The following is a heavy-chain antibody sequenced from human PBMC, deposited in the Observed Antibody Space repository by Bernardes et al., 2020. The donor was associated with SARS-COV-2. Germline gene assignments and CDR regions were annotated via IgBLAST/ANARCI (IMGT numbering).Heavy chain of an antibody. Sequence: SVKVSCRASGFTFTSSAVQWVRQARGQRLEWIGWIVVGRNSTNYAQRFQERVTIIWDMSTSTAYMELSSLRSEDTAVYYCAAVRYYYGSGSLPNYYYGMDVWGKGTTVTVSS. V-gene: IGHV1-58*01. D-gene: IGHD3-10*01. CDR3: AAVRYYYGSGSLPNYYYGMDV. CDR1: GFTFTSSA. J-gene: IGHJ6*04. CDR2: IVVGRNST.